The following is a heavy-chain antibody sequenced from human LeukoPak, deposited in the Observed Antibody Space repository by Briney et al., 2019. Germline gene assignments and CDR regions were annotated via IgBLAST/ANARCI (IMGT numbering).Heavy chain of an antibody. CDR3: ARGTYFYDTSGYYINDL. CDR1: GFTFIGTS. D-gene: IGHD3-22*01. J-gene: IGHJ5*02. V-gene: IGHV3-69-1*01. CDR2: MNRDPI. Sequence: GGSLRLSCAASGFTFIGTSMNWVRQAPGKGLEWVASMNRDPIYYADSVKGRFTISRDNAKNSVYLQMNSLRAEDTAVYFCARGTYFYDTSGYYINDLWGQGTLVTVSS.